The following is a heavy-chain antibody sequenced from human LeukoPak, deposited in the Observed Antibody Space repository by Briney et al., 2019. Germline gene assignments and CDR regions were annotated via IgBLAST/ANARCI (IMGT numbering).Heavy chain of an antibody. Sequence: ASVKVSCKASGYTFTSYYMHWVRQAPGQGLEWMGIINPSGGSTSYAQKFQGRVTMTRDTSISTAYMELSRLRSDDTAVYYCARGRDRTFHSLWGQGTLVTVSS. J-gene: IGHJ4*02. D-gene: IGHD2/OR15-2a*01. V-gene: IGHV1-46*01. CDR3: ARGRDRTFHSL. CDR2: INPSGGST. CDR1: GYTFTSYY.